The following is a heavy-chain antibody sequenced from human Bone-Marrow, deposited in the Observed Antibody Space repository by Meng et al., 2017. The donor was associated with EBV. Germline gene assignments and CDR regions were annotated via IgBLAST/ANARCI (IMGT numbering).Heavy chain of an antibody. J-gene: IGHJ4*02. CDR1: GFTFSDSA. Sequence: EVQLVGSGGGLVQPGGSLRLSCAASGFTFSDSAMSWVRQAPGKGLEWVSTISAGIANTHYADSVKGRFTISRDNSKNTLYLQMNNLRADDTAVYYCALWFREHFDYWGQGTLVTVSS. CDR2: ISAGIANT. D-gene: IGHD3-10*01. CDR3: ALWFREHFDY. V-gene: IGHV3-23*04.